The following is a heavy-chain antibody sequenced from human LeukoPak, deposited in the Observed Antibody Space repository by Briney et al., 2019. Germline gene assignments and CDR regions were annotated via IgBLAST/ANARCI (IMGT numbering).Heavy chain of an antibody. J-gene: IGHJ6*04. CDR2: ISAYKGNI. V-gene: IGHV1-18*04. D-gene: IGHD3-10*01. CDR1: GYTFTSYG. Sequence: ASVKGSCKTSGYTFTSYGISWVRQAPGQGLEWMAWISAYKGNINYAQKLQGRVTVTTDTSTSTVYMELRSLRYDDTAVYYCARTKPLWFGGTLDVWGNGTTVTVSS. CDR3: ARTKPLWFGGTLDV.